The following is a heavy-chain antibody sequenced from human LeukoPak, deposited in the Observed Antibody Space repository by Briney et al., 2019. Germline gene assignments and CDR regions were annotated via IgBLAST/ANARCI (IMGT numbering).Heavy chain of an antibody. CDR1: GGSISSRDYY. Sequence: PSETLSLTCTVSGGSISSRDYYWSWIRQHPGKGLEWIGYIYYSGSTYYNPSLKSRVTISVDTSKNQFSLKLSSVTAADTAVYYCARRYDFWSGYYRDWYFDLWGRGTLVTVSS. CDR3: ARRYDFWSGYYRDWYFDL. J-gene: IGHJ2*01. V-gene: IGHV4-30-4*08. D-gene: IGHD3-3*01. CDR2: IYYSGST.